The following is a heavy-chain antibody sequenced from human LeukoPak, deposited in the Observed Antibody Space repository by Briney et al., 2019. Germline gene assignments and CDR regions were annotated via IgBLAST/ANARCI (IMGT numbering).Heavy chain of an antibody. J-gene: IGHJ3*02. D-gene: IGHD2-21*02. CDR2: IYPGDSDT. CDR1: GYNFPNYW. Sequence: GESLKISCKGSGYNFPNYWIGWVRQMPGKGLEWMGIIYPGDSDTRYSPSFQGQVTISADKSISTAYLQWSSLKAADTAMYYCASVYCGGDCYSPDALDIWGQGTMVTVSS. CDR3: ASVYCGGDCYSPDALDI. V-gene: IGHV5-51*01.